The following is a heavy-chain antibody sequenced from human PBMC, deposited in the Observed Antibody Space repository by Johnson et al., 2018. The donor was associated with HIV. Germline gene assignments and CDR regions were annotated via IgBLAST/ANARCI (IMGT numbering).Heavy chain of an antibody. Sequence: VQLVESGGGLVQPGGSLRLSCAASGFTVSNNYMTWVRQAPGKGLEWVSLIYSGGSTKYYADSVKGRFTISRANSNNSLYLQMNTLRAEDTAVYYCARDQRGGYSYGDAFDFWGQGTVVSVST. CDR1: GFTVSNNY. D-gene: IGHD5-18*01. V-gene: IGHV3-66*02. CDR3: ARDQRGGYSYGDAFDF. J-gene: IGHJ3*01. CDR2: IYSGGSTK.